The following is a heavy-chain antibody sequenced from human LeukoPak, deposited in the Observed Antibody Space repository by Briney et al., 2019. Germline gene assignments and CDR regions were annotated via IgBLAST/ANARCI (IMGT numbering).Heavy chain of an antibody. D-gene: IGHD2-21*01. Sequence: ASVKVSCKASGYTFTSYYMHWVRQAPGQGLEWMGITNPSGGSTSYAQKFQGRVTMTRDTSTSTVYMELRSLRSDDTAVYYCARDSYTRYWGAHDAFDIWGQGTMVTVSS. CDR1: GYTFTSYY. J-gene: IGHJ3*02. CDR3: ARDSYTRYWGAHDAFDI. V-gene: IGHV1-46*01. CDR2: TNPSGGST.